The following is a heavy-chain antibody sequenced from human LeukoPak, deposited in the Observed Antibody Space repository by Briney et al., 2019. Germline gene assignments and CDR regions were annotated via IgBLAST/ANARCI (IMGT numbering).Heavy chain of an antibody. CDR2: IKEDGSEK. D-gene: IGHD3-22*01. J-gene: IGHJ4*02. V-gene: IGHV3-7*02. CDR3: AKIQGSSGYYPDY. CDR1: GFRFSNYW. Sequence: GGSLRLSCAASGFRFSNYWMSWVRQAPVKGLEWLANIKEDGSEKYYLDSVKGRFTISRDNAQNSLYLQMNSLRAEDTAVYYCAKIQGSSGYYPDYWGQGTLVTVSS.